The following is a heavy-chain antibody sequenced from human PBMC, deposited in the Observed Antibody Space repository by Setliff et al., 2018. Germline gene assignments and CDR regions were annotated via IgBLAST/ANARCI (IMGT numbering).Heavy chain of an antibody. Sequence: GGSLRLSCAASGFSFSGYEMSWVRQAPGKGLKWISYIGSSGNTIYYANSVKGRFTISRDNAKNSLFLQMNSLRAEDTAVYYCARENGDYDLDYWGQGALVTVSS. J-gene: IGHJ4*02. CDR2: IGSSGNTI. D-gene: IGHD4-17*01. CDR3: ARENGDYDLDY. V-gene: IGHV3-48*03. CDR1: GFSFSGYE.